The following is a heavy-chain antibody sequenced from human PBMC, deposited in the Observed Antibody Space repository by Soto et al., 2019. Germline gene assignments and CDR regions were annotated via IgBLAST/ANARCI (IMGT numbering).Heavy chain of an antibody. D-gene: IGHD3-3*01. CDR1: GYTFTSYG. CDR3: ARGREMDRCWEWFPLGADAFDI. Sequence: GASVKVSCKASGYTFTSYGISWVRQAPGQGLEWMGWMNPNSGNTGYAQKFQGRVTRTRNTSISTAYMELSSLRSEDTAVYYCARGREMDRCWEWFPLGADAFDIWGQGTMVTVSS. J-gene: IGHJ3*02. V-gene: IGHV1-8*02. CDR2: MNPNSGNT.